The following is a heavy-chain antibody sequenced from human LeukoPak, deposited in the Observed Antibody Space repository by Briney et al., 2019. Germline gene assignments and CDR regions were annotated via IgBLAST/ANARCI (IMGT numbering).Heavy chain of an antibody. Sequence: GGSLRLSCAASGFTVSSNHMSWVRQAPGKGLEWVSVIYSGGSTYYADSVKGRFTISRDNAKSSLYLQMNSLRAEDTAVYYCARAPARARLDYWGQGTLVTVSS. CDR1: GFTVSSNH. J-gene: IGHJ4*02. D-gene: IGHD6-6*01. CDR2: IYSGGST. CDR3: ARAPARARLDY. V-gene: IGHV3-53*01.